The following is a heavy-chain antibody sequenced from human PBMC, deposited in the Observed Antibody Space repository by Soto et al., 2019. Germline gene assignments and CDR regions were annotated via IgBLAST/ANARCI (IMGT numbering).Heavy chain of an antibody. CDR3: ARDWGDCYGSGSPPDY. Sequence: QVQLVQSGAEVKKPGASVKVSCKASGYTFTSYAMHWVRQAPGQRLEWMGWINAGNGNTKYSQKFQGRVTITRDTSASTAYMELSSLRSEDTAVYYCARDWGDCYGSGSPPDYWRQGTLVTVSS. D-gene: IGHD3-10*01. CDR1: GYTFTSYA. CDR2: INAGNGNT. V-gene: IGHV1-3*01. J-gene: IGHJ4*02.